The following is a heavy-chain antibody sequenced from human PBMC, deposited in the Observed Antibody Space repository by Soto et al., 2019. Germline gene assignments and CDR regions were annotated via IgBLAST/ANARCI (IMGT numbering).Heavy chain of an antibody. V-gene: IGHV3-11*06. Sequence: QVQLVESGGGLVKPGGSLRLSCAASGFTFSDYYMSWIRQAPGKGLEWVSYISSSSSYTNYADSVKGRFTISRDNAKNSLYLQMNSLRAEDTAVYYCARGYCSSTSCDQYYYYYYGMDVWGQGTTVTVSS. D-gene: IGHD2-2*01. CDR3: ARGYCSSTSCDQYYYYYYGMDV. J-gene: IGHJ6*02. CDR2: ISSSSSYT. CDR1: GFTFSDYY.